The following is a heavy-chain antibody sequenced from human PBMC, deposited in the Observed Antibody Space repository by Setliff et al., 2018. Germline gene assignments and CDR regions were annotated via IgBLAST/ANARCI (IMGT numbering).Heavy chain of an antibody. J-gene: IGHJ4*02. D-gene: IGHD5-12*01. CDR1: GFTFSDYY. V-gene: IGHV3-11*04. CDR2: ISSSGSLI. CDR3: ASANTTGYYYFDN. Sequence: LRLSCATSGFTFSDYYMSWIRQTPGKGLEWVAYISSSGSLIYYPDSVKGRFTISRDNAKKSVDLQMNSLRAEDTAVYYCASANTTGYYYFDNWGQGTLVTVSS.